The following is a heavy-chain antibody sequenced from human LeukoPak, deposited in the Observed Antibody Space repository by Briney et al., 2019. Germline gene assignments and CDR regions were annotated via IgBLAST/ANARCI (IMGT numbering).Heavy chain of an antibody. D-gene: IGHD5-18*01. CDR3: ARIGYSYDPLLDY. J-gene: IGHJ4*02. CDR1: GYRFTSYW. Sequence: GESLKISCKGSGYRFTSYWIGWVRQMPGKGLEWMGIIYPGDSDTRYSPSFQGQVTISADKSISTAYLQWSSLKASDTAMYYCARIGYSYDPLLDYWGQGTLVTVSS. CDR2: IYPGDSDT. V-gene: IGHV5-51*01.